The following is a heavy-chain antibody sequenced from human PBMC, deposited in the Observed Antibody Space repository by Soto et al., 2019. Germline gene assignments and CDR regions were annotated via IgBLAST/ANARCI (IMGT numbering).Heavy chain of an antibody. V-gene: IGHV1-8*01. Sequence: QVQLVQSGAEVKKPGASVKVSCKASGYTFTSYDINWVRQATGQGLEWMGWMNPNSGNTGYAQKFQGRVTMTRNTSISTAYMEMSSLGSEDTAVYYCARRGIAAAGYYYYYYFDLWGRGTLVTVS. CDR3: ARRGIAAAGYYYYYYFDL. J-gene: IGHJ2*01. CDR1: GYTFTSYD. D-gene: IGHD6-13*01. CDR2: MNPNSGNT.